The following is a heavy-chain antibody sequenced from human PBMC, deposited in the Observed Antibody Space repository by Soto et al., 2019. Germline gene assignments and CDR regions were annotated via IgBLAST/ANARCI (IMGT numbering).Heavy chain of an antibody. CDR3: AKGKANTVFGVNTLFDY. D-gene: IGHD3-3*01. CDR2: ISGNGNSA. Sequence: QTGGSLRLSCAASGVTFSSYAMSWVRQAPGKGLEWVSTISGNGNSAYYPDSVKGRFTVSRDNSRNILHLQMNGLRAEDTAVYYCAKGKANTVFGVNTLFDYWGQGTLVTVSS. CDR1: GVTFSSYA. J-gene: IGHJ4*02. V-gene: IGHV3-23*01.